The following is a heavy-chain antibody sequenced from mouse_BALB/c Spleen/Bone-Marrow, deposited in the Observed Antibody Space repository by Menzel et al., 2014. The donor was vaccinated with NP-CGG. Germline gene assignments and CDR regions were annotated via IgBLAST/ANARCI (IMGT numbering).Heavy chain of an antibody. V-gene: IGHV3-8*02. J-gene: IGHJ3*01. D-gene: IGHD2-4*01. CDR3: ARPSYDYDLAWFAY. Sequence: EVQVVESGPSLVKPSQTLSLTCSVTGDSITSGYRNWIRKFPGNKLEYMGYISYSGSTYYNPSLKSRISITRDTSKNQYYLQLNSVTTEDTATYYCARPSYDYDLAWFAYWGQGTLVTVSA. CDR1: GDSITSGY. CDR2: ISYSGST.